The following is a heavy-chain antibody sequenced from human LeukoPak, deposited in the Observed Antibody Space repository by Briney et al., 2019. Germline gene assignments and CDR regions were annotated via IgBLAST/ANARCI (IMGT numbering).Heavy chain of an antibody. Sequence: KSSEALSLTCAVYGGSFSGYYWSWIRQPPGKGLEWIGEINHSGSTNYNPSLKSRVTISVDTSKNQFSLKLSSVTAADTAVYYCAELGTTQVYWGQGTLVTVSS. CDR1: GGSFSGYY. V-gene: IGHV4-34*01. D-gene: IGHD7-27*01. CDR3: AELGTTQVY. J-gene: IGHJ4*02. CDR2: INHSGST.